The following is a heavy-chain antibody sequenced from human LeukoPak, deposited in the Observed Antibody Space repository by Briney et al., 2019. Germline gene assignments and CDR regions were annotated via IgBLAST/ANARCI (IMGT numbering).Heavy chain of an antibody. D-gene: IGHD6-13*01. V-gene: IGHV5-51*01. Sequence: GESLKISCKGSGYSFTNYWIGWVRQMPGKGLEWMGIIYPGDSDTRYSPSFQGQVTISADKSISTAYLQWSGLKASDSAMYYCARHGWGGYSSSWFDYWGQGTLVTVSS. CDR3: ARHGWGGYSSSWFDY. CDR1: GYSFTNYW. CDR2: IYPGDSDT. J-gene: IGHJ4*02.